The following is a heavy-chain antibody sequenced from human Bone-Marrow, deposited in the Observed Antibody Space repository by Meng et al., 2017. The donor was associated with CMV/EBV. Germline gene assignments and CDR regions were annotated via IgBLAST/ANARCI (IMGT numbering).Heavy chain of an antibody. J-gene: IGHJ4*02. CDR3: ARDGITMVRGAKGY. V-gene: IGHV1-18*01. D-gene: IGHD3-10*01. CDR2: ISTYNGNT. CDR1: GYTFINFG. Sequence: ASVKVSCKASGYTFINFGFSWVRQVPGQGLQWMGWISTYNGNTNYAQKFQGRVTMTRDTSISTAYMELSRLRSDDTAVYYCARDGITMVRGAKGYWGQGTLVTVSS.